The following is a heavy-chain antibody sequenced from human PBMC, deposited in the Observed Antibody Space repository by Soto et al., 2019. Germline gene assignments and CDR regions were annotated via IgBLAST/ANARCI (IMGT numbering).Heavy chain of an antibody. CDR1: GYTFTSYG. D-gene: IGHD3-10*01. CDR2: ISAYNGNT. CDR3: ARGAHRLWFGEYLY. V-gene: IGHV1-18*01. Sequence: ASVKVSCKASGYTFTSYGISWVRQAPGQGLEWMGWISAYNGNTNYAQKLQGRVTMTTDTSTSTAYMELRSLRSDDTAVYYCARGAHRLWFGEYLYWGQGTLVTVSS. J-gene: IGHJ4*02.